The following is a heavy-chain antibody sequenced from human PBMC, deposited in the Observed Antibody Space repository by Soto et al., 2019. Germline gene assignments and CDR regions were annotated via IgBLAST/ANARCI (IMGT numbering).Heavy chain of an antibody. D-gene: IGHD3-22*01. V-gene: IGHV3-23*01. J-gene: IGHJ4*02. CDR1: GFSLTNYV. CDR3: VADGSGFDY. Sequence: GGSLRLSCAASGFSLTNYVISWVRQAPGKGPEWVSAINSGGFINTYYADSVKGRFAISGDNSKNMVHLQMNSLRADDTATYYCVADGSGFDYWGQGTRVTVSS. CDR2: INSGGFINT.